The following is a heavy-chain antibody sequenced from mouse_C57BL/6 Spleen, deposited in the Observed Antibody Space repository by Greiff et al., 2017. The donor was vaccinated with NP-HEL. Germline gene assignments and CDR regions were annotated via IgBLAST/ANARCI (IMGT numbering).Heavy chain of an antibody. V-gene: IGHV1-76*01. CDR2: IYPGSGNT. J-gene: IGHJ4*01. Sequence: QVQLQQSGAELVRPGASVKLSCKASGYTFTDYYINWVKQRPGQGLEWIARIYPGSGNTYYNEKFKGKATLTAEKSSSTAYMQLSSLTSEDSAVYFGARGGAMDYWGQGTPVTGSS. CDR1: GYTFTDYY. CDR3: ARGGAMDY.